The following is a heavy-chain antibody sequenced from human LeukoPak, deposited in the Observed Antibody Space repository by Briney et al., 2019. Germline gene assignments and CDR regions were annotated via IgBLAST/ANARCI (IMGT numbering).Heavy chain of an antibody. CDR3: ARGIPHFDP. CDR1: GGSFSGYY. Sequence: SETLSLTCAVYGGSFSGYYWSWIRQPPGKGLEWIGEINHSGSTNYNPSLKSRVTISVDTSKNQFSLKLSSVTAADTAVYYCARGIPHFDPWGQGTLVTVSS. V-gene: IGHV4-34*01. CDR2: INHSGST. J-gene: IGHJ5*02.